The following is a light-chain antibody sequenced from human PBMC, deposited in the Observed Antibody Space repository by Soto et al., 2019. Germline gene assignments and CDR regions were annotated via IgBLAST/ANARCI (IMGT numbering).Light chain of an antibody. CDR1: QSVSSN. V-gene: IGKV3D-15*02. CDR3: KNFGYPQWT. CDR2: ATS. J-gene: IGKJ1*01. Sequence: IVMLQSRATLSVSPGACLTLSGRASQSVSSNLAWYQQNTGQANRLLIYATSTRAPGIPDRFSGSGSATDFSLIISRLEPEDSAVYYCKNFGYPQWTVGSGIKVVIK.